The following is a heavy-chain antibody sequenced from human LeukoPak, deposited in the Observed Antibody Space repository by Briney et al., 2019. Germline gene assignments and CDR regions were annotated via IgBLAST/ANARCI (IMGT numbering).Heavy chain of an antibody. CDR2: MKQDGSEK. CDR3: VRAMDV. V-gene: IGHV3-7*04. Sequence: PGGSLRLSCVASGFAFSSYWMSWIRQAPGKGLEWVAHMKQDGSEKYYVDQVKGRFTISRDNAKNSVYLQMNSLRAEDTAVYYCVRAMDVWGQGATVTVSS. J-gene: IGHJ6*02. CDR1: GFAFSSYW.